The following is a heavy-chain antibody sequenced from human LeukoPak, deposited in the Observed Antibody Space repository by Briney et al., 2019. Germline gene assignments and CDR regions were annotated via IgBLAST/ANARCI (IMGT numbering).Heavy chain of an antibody. V-gene: IGHV3-53*01. CDR1: GFTVSSNY. Sequence: PGGALRLSCAASGFTVSSNYMSWVRQAPGEGLEWVSVIYSGGSTYYADSVKGRFTISRDNSKNTLYLQMNSLRAEDTAVYYCARSSVFAVITYGDAFDIWGQGTMVTVSS. CDR3: ARSSVFAVITYGDAFDI. D-gene: IGHD3-22*01. CDR2: IYSGGST. J-gene: IGHJ3*02.